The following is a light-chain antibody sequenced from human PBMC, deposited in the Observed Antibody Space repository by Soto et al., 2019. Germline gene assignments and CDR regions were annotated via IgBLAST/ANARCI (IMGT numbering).Light chain of an antibody. J-gene: IGKJ4*01. Sequence: EIVVTQSPATLSVSPGERATLSCRASQSVIRHLAWYRQTPGQAPRLLIYGASTRAIGVPARFSGSGSETEFTLTINSLQSEDFAVYYCQQYNSWPLTFGGGTKVEIK. V-gene: IGKV3-15*01. CDR3: QQYNSWPLT. CDR1: QSVIRH. CDR2: GAS.